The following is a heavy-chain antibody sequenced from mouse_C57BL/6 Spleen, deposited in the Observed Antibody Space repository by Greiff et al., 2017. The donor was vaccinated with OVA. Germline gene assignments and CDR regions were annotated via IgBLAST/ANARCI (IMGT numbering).Heavy chain of an antibody. CDR3: ARRDYGSSYYAMDY. J-gene: IGHJ4*01. D-gene: IGHD1-1*01. Sequence: EVKLVESGGGLVKPGGSLKLSCAASGFTFSDYGMHWVRPAPEKGLEWVAYIISGSSTLYYADTVKGRFTISRDNAKNTLFLQMTSLRSEDTAMYYCARRDYGSSYYAMDYWGQGTSVTVSS. CDR2: IISGSSTL. V-gene: IGHV5-17*01. CDR1: GFTFSDYG.